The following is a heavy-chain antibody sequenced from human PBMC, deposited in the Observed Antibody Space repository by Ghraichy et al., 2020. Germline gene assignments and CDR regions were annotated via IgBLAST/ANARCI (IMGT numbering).Heavy chain of an antibody. CDR1: GGSISSGGYY. Sequence: SQTLSLTCTVSGGSISSGGYYWSWIRQHPGKGLEWIGYIYYSGSTYYNPSLKSLVTISVDTSKNQFSLKLSSVTAADTAVYYCARYCSGGSCYNWFDPWGQVTLVTVSS. D-gene: IGHD2-15*01. V-gene: IGHV4-31*01. J-gene: IGHJ5*02. CDR3: ARYCSGGSCYNWFDP. CDR2: IYYSGST.